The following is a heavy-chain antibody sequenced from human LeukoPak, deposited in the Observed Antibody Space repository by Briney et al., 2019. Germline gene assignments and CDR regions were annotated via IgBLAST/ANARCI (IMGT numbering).Heavy chain of an antibody. CDR3: ARVAGYGGNTVDY. J-gene: IGHJ4*02. CDR1: GGSISSGGYY. V-gene: IGHV4-31*03. CDR2: IYYSGST. Sequence: SETLSLTCTVSGGSISSGGYYWSSIRQHPGKGLEWIGYIYYSGSTYYNPSLKSRVTISVDTSKNQFSLKLSSVTAADTAVYYCARVAGYGGNTVDYWGQGTLVTVSS. D-gene: IGHD4-23*01.